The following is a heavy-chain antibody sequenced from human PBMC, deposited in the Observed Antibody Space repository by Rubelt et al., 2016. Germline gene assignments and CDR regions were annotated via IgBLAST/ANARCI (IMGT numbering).Heavy chain of an antibody. D-gene: IGHD2-15*01. CDR2: ISGGGGSA. Sequence: GSGGGLVQPGGSLRLSCASSGFTFTTHGMSWVRQAPGKGLEWVSTISGGGGSAYYADSVRGRFTISRDNSKNPLYLQVNSLRAEDTAVYFCAKAEGGVDTDAFDMWGQGTMVTVSS. CDR3: AKAEGGVDTDAFDM. CDR1: GFTFTTHG. J-gene: IGHJ3*02. V-gene: IGHV3-23*01.